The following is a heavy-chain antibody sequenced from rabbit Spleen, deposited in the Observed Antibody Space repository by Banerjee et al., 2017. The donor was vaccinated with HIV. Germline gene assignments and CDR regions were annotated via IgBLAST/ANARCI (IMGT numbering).Heavy chain of an antibody. J-gene: IGHJ4*01. CDR2: IDSGSSGDT. CDR1: GFSFSDRDV. CDR3: ARETSSGWGIVSFYFSL. V-gene: IGHV1S45*01. Sequence: QEQLVESGGGLVQPEGSLTLTCKASGFSFSDRDVMCWVRQAPGKGLEWIACIDSGSSGDTYYANWAKGRFTISKTSSTTVTLQMTSLTAADTATYFCARETSSGWGIVSFYFSLWGPGTLVTVS. D-gene: IGHD4-1*01.